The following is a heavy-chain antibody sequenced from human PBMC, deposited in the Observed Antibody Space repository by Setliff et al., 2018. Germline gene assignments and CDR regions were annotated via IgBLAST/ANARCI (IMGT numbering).Heavy chain of an antibody. D-gene: IGHD2-15*01. CDR2: INHSGST. J-gene: IGHJ6*03. CDR3: ARGGGSVLPNYYYFNYMDV. CDR1: GGSFSGYY. V-gene: IGHV4-34*01. Sequence: SETLSLTCAVYGGSFSGYYWSWIRQPPGKGLEWIGEINHSGSTDYNQSLKSRVTLSVDTSKNQFSLQLTSVTAADTAIYYCARGGGSVLPNYYYFNYMDVWGKGTTVTVSS.